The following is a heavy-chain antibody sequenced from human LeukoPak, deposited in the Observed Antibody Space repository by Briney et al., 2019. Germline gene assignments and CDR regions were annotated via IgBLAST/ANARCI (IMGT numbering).Heavy chain of an antibody. CDR2: IDNGGSTT. CDR3: ARVRSDYSSSSPPDY. V-gene: IGHV3-74*01. Sequence: PGGSLRLSCAASGFTFSTYWMHWFRKAPGKGLVWVSRIDNGGSTTLYADSVRGRFTISRDNAKNTLYLQMNSLRAEDTAIYYCARVRSDYSSSSPPDYWGQGTPVTVSS. D-gene: IGHD6-6*01. J-gene: IGHJ4*02. CDR1: GFTFSTYW.